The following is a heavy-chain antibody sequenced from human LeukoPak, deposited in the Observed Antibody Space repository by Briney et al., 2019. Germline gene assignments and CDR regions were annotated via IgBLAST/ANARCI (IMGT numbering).Heavy chain of an antibody. J-gene: IGHJ5*02. CDR2: INPNSGGT. V-gene: IGHV1-2*02. CDR1: GYTFTGYY. Sequence: ASVKVSCKASGYTFTGYYMHWVRQAPGQGLEWMGWINPNSGGTNYAQKFQGRVTMTRDTSISTAYMELSRLRSDDTAVYYCARDALDYGDYPYFDPWGQGTLVTVSS. D-gene: IGHD4-17*01. CDR3: ARDALDYGDYPYFDP.